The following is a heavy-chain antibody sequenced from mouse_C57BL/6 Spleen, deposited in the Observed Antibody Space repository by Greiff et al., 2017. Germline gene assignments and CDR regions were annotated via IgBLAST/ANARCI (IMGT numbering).Heavy chain of an antibody. D-gene: IGHD2-5*01. V-gene: IGHV1-61*01. Sequence: VQLQQPGAELVRPGSSVKLSCKASGYTFTSYWMDWVKQRPGQGLEWIGNIYPSDSETHYNQKFKDKATLTVDKSSSEAYMQLSSLTSEDSAVYYCARRGPYYSSYKAMDYGGQGTSVTVSS. J-gene: IGHJ4*01. CDR3: ARRGPYYSSYKAMDY. CDR1: GYTFTSYW. CDR2: IYPSDSET.